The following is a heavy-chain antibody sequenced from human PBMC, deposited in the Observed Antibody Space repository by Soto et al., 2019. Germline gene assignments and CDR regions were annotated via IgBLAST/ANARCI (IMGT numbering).Heavy chain of an antibody. V-gene: IGHV1-3*01. D-gene: IGHD3-3*01. CDR2: INAGNGNT. Sequence: GASVKVSCTASGVTFTISAIQWVRQARGQRLEWMGWINAGNGNTKYSQKFQGRVTITRDTSASTAYMELSSLRSEDTAVYYCARAVTIFGVVPDPDYYGMDVWGQGTTVTVSS. J-gene: IGHJ6*02. CDR3: ARAVTIFGVVPDPDYYGMDV. CDR1: GVTFTISA.